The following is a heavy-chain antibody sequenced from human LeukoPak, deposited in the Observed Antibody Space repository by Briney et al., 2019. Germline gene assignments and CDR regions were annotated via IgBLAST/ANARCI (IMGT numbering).Heavy chain of an antibody. Sequence: SETLSLTCTVSGGSIVSTSYYWGWIRQPPGKGLEWIGSLYYSGSTYYNPSLKSRVAISEDTSKNQFSLTLSSVTAADTAVYYCASLVAAAFHYYYMDVWGTGTTVTVSS. J-gene: IGHJ6*03. CDR1: GGSIVSTSYY. CDR3: ASLVAAAFHYYYMDV. D-gene: IGHD6-13*01. CDR2: LYYSGST. V-gene: IGHV4-39*01.